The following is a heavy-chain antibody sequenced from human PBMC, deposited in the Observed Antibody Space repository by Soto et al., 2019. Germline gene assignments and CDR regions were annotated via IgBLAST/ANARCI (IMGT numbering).Heavy chain of an antibody. CDR1: GYTLTELS. V-gene: IGHV1-24*01. Sequence: GASVKVSCKVSGYTLTELSMHWVRQAPGKGLEWMGGFDPEDGETIYAQKFQGRVTMTEDTSTDTAYMELSSLRSEDTAVYYCATSTNVLRYFDWHSWGQGTLVTVSS. CDR3: ATSTNVLRYFDWHS. CDR2: FDPEDGET. D-gene: IGHD3-9*01. J-gene: IGHJ4*02.